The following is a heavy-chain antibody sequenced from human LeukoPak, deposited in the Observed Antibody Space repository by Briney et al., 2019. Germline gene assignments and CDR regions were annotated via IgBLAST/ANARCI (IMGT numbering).Heavy chain of an antibody. CDR3: ARDLRWLQCFDY. CDR2: ISYDGSNK. D-gene: IGHD5-24*01. J-gene: IGHJ4*02. CDR1: GFSFSDYA. Sequence: GRSLRLSCAASGFSFSDYAVHWVRQAPGKGLEWVAIISYDGSNKLHADSVKGRFTISRDNSKKTLYLQMNSLRAEDTAMYYCARDLRWLQCFDYWGQGTLVTVSS. V-gene: IGHV3-30-3*01.